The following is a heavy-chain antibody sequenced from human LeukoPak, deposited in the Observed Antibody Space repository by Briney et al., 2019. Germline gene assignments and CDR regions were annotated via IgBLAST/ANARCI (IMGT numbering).Heavy chain of an antibody. V-gene: IGHV3-7*01. CDR2: IKENAGEI. Sequence: GGSLRLSCAASGFTFSNYWMSWVRQAPGKGLEWVANIKENAGEIYYVDSVKGRFTISRDNAKNSLYLQMESLRAEDTAVYYCARDYTGGWNDYWGQGTLVTVSS. D-gene: IGHD7-27*01. J-gene: IGHJ4*02. CDR3: ARDYTGGWNDY. CDR1: GFTFSNYW.